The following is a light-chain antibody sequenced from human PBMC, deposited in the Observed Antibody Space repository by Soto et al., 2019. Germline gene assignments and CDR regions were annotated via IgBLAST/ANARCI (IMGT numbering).Light chain of an antibody. CDR1: QNIAGY. V-gene: IGKV1-39*01. J-gene: IGKJ2*01. Sequence: DIQMTQSPSSLSVSVGDRVTITCRASQNIAGYLNWYQQKPGKAPGLLIYGSSTLQSGVPSSFSGSGSGTDFTLTISSLQPEDFATYYCQQTYITPYTFGQGTNLEIK. CDR2: GSS. CDR3: QQTYITPYT.